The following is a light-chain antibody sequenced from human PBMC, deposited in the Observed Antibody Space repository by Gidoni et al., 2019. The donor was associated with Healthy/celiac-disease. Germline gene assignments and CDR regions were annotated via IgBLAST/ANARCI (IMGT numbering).Light chain of an antibody. CDR2: AAS. CDR1: QSISSY. J-gene: IGKJ2*01. CDR3: QQGYSTPRT. V-gene: IGKV1-39*01. Sequence: DIQMTQSPSSLSASVGDRVTITCRASQSISSYLHWYQQKPGKAPKLLIYAASSLQSGVPSRFSGSGSGTDFTLTISSLQPEDFATYYCQQGYSTPRTFGQGTKLEIK.